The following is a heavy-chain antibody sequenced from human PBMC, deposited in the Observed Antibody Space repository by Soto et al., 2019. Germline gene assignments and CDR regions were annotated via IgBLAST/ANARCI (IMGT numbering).Heavy chain of an antibody. Sequence: QVQLQESGPGLVKPSETLSLTCTVSGGSISSYYWSWIRQPPGKGLEWIGYIYYSGSTNSNPSLKSRVTISVDTSKNQFSLKLSSVTSADTAVYYCARETGWYPDYWGQGTRVTVSS. J-gene: IGHJ4*02. CDR1: GGSISSYY. D-gene: IGHD2-15*01. V-gene: IGHV4-59*01. CDR3: ARETGWYPDY. CDR2: IYYSGST.